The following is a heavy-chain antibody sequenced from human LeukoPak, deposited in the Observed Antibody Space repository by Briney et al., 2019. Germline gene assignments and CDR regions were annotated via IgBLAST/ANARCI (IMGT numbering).Heavy chain of an antibody. D-gene: IGHD3-9*01. Sequence: GASVKVSCKTSGYTFTAYYMHWVRQAPGQGLEWMVLITPNSGGTTYAQKFQRRVTMTMDTSIPTAYLELSRPNSDNKAVDYCARTAYDILTGYPSYYFDYWGQGTLVTVSS. J-gene: IGHJ4*02. CDR2: ITPNSGGT. CDR3: ARTAYDILTGYPSYYFDY. CDR1: GYTFTAYY. V-gene: IGHV1-2*02.